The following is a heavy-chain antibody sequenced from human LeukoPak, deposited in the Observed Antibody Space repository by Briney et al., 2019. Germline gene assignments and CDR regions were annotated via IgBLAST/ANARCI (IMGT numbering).Heavy chain of an antibody. D-gene: IGHD3-10*01. J-gene: IGHJ4*02. CDR1: GGSISSSNYY. CDR2: IYYSGSS. Sequence: CXVSGGSISSSNYYWGWIRQPPGKGLECIGSIYYSGSSYYNPSRKSRVTISVDTSKNQFSLKLSSVTAADTALYXXXRXXWXGEASMLWGQGTLVTVSS. CDR3: XRXXWXGEASML. V-gene: IGHV4-39*01.